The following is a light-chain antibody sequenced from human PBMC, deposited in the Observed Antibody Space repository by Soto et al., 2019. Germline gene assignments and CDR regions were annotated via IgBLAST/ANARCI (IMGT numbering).Light chain of an antibody. Sequence: EVVLTQSPNTLSLSPGESATLYCRASQAVSSTYLVWYQQKPGLAPRLLIYGASSSAPGISDRFSGSGSGTDFTLTISRLEPEDFAVYYCHQCGNSWWTFGEGTKVDIK. J-gene: IGKJ1*01. CDR2: GAS. CDR3: HQCGNSWWT. CDR1: QAVSSTY. V-gene: IGKV3-20*01.